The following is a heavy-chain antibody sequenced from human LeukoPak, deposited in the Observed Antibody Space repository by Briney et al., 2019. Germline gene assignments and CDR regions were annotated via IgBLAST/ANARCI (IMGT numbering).Heavy chain of an antibody. CDR2: MNPNSGNT. J-gene: IGHJ4*02. CDR3: ARRRRAARPASFDY. D-gene: IGHD6-6*01. Sequence: ASVKVSCKASGYTFTSYDINWVRQATGQGLEWMGWMNPNSGNTGYAQKFQGRVTITRNTSISTACMELSSLRSEDTAVYYCARRRRAARPASFDYWGQGTLVTVSS. CDR1: GYTFTSYD. V-gene: IGHV1-8*03.